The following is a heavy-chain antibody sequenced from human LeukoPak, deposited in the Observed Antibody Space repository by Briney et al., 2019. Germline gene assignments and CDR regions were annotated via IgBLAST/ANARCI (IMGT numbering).Heavy chain of an antibody. CDR3: ARETTYYDILTGYYGGRPLDY. CDR1: GFTFSRYW. CDR2: ISSSSSTI. J-gene: IGHJ4*02. V-gene: IGHV3-48*01. Sequence: GGSLRLSCAASGFTFSRYWMSWVRQAPGKGLEWVSSISSSSSTIYYADSVKGRFTISRDNAKNSLYLQMNSLRAEDTAVYYCARETTYYDILTGYYGGRPLDYWGQGTLVTLSS. D-gene: IGHD3-9*01.